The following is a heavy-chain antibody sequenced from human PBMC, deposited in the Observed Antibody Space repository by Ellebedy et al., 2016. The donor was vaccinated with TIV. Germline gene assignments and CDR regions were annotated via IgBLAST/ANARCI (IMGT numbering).Heavy chain of an antibody. D-gene: IGHD6-13*01. V-gene: IGHV3-48*01. J-gene: IGHJ4*02. CDR1: GFTFSTYS. CDR2: ISGSTASV. CDR3: PREMRSPDWNKSNWYGALDN. Sequence: PGGSLRLSCAASGFTFSTYSMNRVRQAPGKGLEWVSYISGSTASVYYADSVKGRFTISRDKANTSLYLDMTSLRADDTAVYYCPREMRSPDWNKSNWYGALDNWGQGTLVTVAS.